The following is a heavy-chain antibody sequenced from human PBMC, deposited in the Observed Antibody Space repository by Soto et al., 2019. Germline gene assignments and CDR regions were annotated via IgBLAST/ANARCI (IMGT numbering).Heavy chain of an antibody. CDR2: IDPSDSYT. CDR1: GYSFTSYW. J-gene: IGHJ5*02. Sequence: GESLKISCKGSGYSFTSYWISWVRQMPGKGLEWMGRIDPSDSYTNYRPSFQGHVTISADKSISTAYLQWSSLKASDTAMYYCAGHSVRAAAGGWFDPWGQGTLVTVSS. CDR3: AGHSVRAAAGGWFDP. D-gene: IGHD6-13*01. V-gene: IGHV5-10-1*01.